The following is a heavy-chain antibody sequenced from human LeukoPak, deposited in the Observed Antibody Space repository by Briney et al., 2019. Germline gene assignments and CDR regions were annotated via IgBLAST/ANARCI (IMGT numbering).Heavy chain of an antibody. CDR1: GFIFSNYW. CDR3: AKDEGVYGGFDY. J-gene: IGHJ4*02. V-gene: IGHV3-7*01. Sequence: GGSLRLSCEASGFIFSNYWMSWVRQAPGKGLEWVANIKYDGSETYYVDSVKGRFTISRDNGKNSLYVQMNSLSVEDTAVYYCAKDEGVYGGFDYWGQGTLVTVSS. D-gene: IGHD5/OR15-5a*01. CDR2: IKYDGSET.